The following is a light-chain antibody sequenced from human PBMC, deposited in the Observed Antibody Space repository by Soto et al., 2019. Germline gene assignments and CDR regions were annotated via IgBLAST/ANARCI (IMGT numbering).Light chain of an antibody. CDR1: QSLSNSY. Sequence: IVLTQSPGTLSLSPGERATLSCRASQSLSNSYLAWYQQKRGQAPRLLIYGASNRATGIPDRISGSGSGTDFTLTISRLEPEDSAVYFCQQYATSRTFGQGTKVDIK. CDR3: QQYATSRT. J-gene: IGKJ1*01. CDR2: GAS. V-gene: IGKV3-20*01.